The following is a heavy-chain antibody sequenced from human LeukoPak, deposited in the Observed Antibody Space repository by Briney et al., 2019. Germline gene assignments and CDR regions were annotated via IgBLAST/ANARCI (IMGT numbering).Heavy chain of an antibody. Sequence: SETLSLTCTVYGGSFSGYYWSWIRQPPGKGLEWIGEINHSGSTNYNPSLKSRVTISVDTSKNQFSLKLSSVTAADTAVYYCARGPILDYWGQGTLVTVSS. CDR1: GGSFSGYY. CDR2: INHSGST. J-gene: IGHJ4*02. D-gene: IGHD2/OR15-2a*01. V-gene: IGHV4-34*01. CDR3: ARGPILDY.